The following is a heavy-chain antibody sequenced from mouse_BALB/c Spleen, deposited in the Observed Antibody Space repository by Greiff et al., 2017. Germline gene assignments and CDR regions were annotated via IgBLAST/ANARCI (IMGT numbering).Heavy chain of an antibody. CDR1: GYAFSSYW. V-gene: IGHV1-80*01. CDR2: IYPGDGDT. J-gene: IGHJ3*01. Sequence: QVQLKESGAELVRPGSSVKISCKASGYAFSSYWMNWVKQRPGQGLEWIGQIYPGDGDTNYNGKFKGKATLTADKSSSTAYMQLSSLTSEDSAVYFCARRATMITTGFAYWGQGTLVTVSA. D-gene: IGHD2-4*01. CDR3: ARRATMITTGFAY.